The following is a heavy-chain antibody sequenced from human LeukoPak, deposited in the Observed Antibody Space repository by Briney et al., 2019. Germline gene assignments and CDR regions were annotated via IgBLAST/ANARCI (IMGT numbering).Heavy chain of an antibody. J-gene: IGHJ3*02. CDR1: GYTFTGYY. D-gene: IGHD3-10*01. CDR2: INPNSGGT. V-gene: IGHV1-2*02. CDR3: ARGRPYYYGAFDI. Sequence: GASVKVSCKASGYTFTGYYMHWVRQAPGQGLEWMGWINPNSGGTNYAQKFQGRVTMTRDTSISTAYMELSRLRSDDTAVYYCARGRPYYYGAFDIWGQGTMVTVSS.